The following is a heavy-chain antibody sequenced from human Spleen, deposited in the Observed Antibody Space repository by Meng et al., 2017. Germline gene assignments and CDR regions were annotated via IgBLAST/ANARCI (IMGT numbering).Heavy chain of an antibody. CDR3: ARGPTTMAHDFDY. D-gene: IGHD4-11*01. CDR2: IYYSGST. V-gene: IGHV4-59*12. CDR1: GGSISSYY. J-gene: IGHJ4*02. Sequence: VQLQESGPGLLQPSETLSLSCTVYGGSISSYYWSWIRQPPGKGLEWIGYIYYSGSTNYNPSLKSRVTISVDTSKNQFSLKLSSVTAADSAVYYCARGPTTMAHDFDYWGQGTLVTVSS.